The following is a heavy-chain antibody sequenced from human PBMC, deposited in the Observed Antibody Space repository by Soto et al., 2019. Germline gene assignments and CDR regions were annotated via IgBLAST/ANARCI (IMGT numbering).Heavy chain of an antibody. Sequence: ASVKVSCKTSGFTFTSYPFSWVRQAPGQGLEWLAWVHPYEGTTKVAHQFRDRLTLTTDTSAATVFMELTRLTSDDTAVYFCAREYYPNKTWIDYWGQGTLVTVSS. V-gene: IGHV1-18*04. CDR3: AREYYPNKTWIDY. D-gene: IGHD1-26*01. J-gene: IGHJ4*02. CDR1: GFTFTSYP. CDR2: VHPYEGTT.